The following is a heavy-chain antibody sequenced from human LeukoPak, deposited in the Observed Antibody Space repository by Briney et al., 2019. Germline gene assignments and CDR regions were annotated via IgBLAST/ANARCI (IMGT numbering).Heavy chain of an antibody. D-gene: IGHD1-26*01. Sequence: GGSLRLSCAASGFTFSSYSMNWVRQAPGKGLEWVSSISSSSSYIYYADSVKGRFTISRDNAKNSLYLQMNSPRAEDTAVYYCAKDYEPLVGVHRWGDWFDPWGQGTLVTVSS. V-gene: IGHV3-21*04. CDR2: ISSSSSYI. CDR1: GFTFSSYS. J-gene: IGHJ5*02. CDR3: AKDYEPLVGVHRWGDWFDP.